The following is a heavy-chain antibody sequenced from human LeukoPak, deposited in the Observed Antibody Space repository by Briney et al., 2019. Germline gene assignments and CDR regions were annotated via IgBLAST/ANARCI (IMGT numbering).Heavy chain of an antibody. CDR3: ARTQLAYYYCYMDV. Sequence: PSETLSLTCAVSGSSISSGYYWGWIRQPPGKGLEWIGSIYHSGSTYYNPSLKSRVTILVDTSKNQFSLKLSSVTAADTAVYYCARTQLAYYYCYMDVWGKGTSVTVSS. V-gene: IGHV4-38-2*01. CDR2: IYHSGST. D-gene: IGHD5-18*01. CDR1: GSSISSGYY. J-gene: IGHJ6*03.